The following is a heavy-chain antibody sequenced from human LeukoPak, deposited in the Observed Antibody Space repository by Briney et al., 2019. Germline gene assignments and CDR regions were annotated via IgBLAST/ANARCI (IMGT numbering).Heavy chain of an antibody. D-gene: IGHD3-10*01. CDR2: INHSGST. J-gene: IGHJ5*02. CDR1: GGSFSGYY. V-gene: IGHV4-34*01. CDR3: ARRQTYYYGSGSYYNARWFDP. Sequence: PSETLSLTCAVYGGSFSGYYWSWIRQPPGKGLEWIGEINHSGSTNYTPSLKSRVTISVDTSKNQFSLKLSSVTAADTAVYYCARRQTYYYGSGSYYNARWFDPWGQGTLVTVSS.